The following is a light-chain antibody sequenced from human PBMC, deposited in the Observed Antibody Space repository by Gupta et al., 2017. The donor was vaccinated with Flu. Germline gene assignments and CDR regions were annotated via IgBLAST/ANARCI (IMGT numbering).Light chain of an antibody. CDR3: QQYGSSPGT. Sequence: EIVLTQSPGTLSLSPGERATLSCWASQSVSSNYLAWYQQKPGQAPRLLIYGASSRATGIPDRFSGSGSGTDFTLTISRLEPEDSAVYYCQQYGSSPGTFDQGTKVEIK. V-gene: IGKV3-20*01. CDR2: GAS. CDR1: QSVSSNY. J-gene: IGKJ1*01.